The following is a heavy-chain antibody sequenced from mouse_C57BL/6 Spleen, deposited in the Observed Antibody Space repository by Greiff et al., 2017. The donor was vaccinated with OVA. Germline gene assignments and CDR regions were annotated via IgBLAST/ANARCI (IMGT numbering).Heavy chain of an antibody. CDR2: IHPNSGST. Sequence: QVQLKQSGAELVKPGASVKLSCKASGYTFTSYWMHWVKQRPGQGLEWIGMIHPNSGSTNYNEKFKSKATLTVDKSSSTAYMQLSSLTSEDSAVYYCARPYYGNYEAWFAYWGQGTLVTVSA. CDR1: GYTFTSYW. D-gene: IGHD2-10*01. V-gene: IGHV1-64*01. J-gene: IGHJ3*01. CDR3: ARPYYGNYEAWFAY.